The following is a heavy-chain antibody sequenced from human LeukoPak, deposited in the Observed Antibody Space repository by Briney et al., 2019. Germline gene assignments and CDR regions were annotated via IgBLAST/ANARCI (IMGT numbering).Heavy chain of an antibody. CDR1: GYTFTGYH. CDR3: ARDPYDGNYYFDY. D-gene: IGHD3-3*01. J-gene: IGHJ4*02. V-gene: IGHV1-2*02. CDR2: FNANSGDT. Sequence: ASVNVSCKTSGYTFTGYHVHWVRQAPGQGLEWMGWFNANSGDTKYAQKFQGRVTMTRDTSIGTDYMELTSLISDDTAIYYCARDPYDGNYYFDYWGQGTLVTVAS.